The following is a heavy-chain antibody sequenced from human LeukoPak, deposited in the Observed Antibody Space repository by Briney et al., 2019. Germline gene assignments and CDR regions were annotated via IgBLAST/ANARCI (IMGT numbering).Heavy chain of an antibody. Sequence: PSETLSLTCTVSGGSISSYYWSWIRQPPGKGLEWIGYIYYSGSTNYNPSLKSRVTISVDTSKNQFSLKLSSVTAADTAVYYCVRESRLNWFDPWGQGTLVTVSS. CDR2: IYYSGST. J-gene: IGHJ5*02. D-gene: IGHD2-21*01. CDR3: VRESRLNWFDP. CDR1: GGSISSYY. V-gene: IGHV4-59*01.